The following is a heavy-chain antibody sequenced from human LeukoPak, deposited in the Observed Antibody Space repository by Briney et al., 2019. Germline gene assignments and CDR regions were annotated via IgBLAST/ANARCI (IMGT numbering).Heavy chain of an antibody. D-gene: IGHD3-22*01. J-gene: IGHJ4*02. CDR3: AKVPSPLMIVDAYFDY. CDR2: ISGSGGSA. Sequence: GGSLRLSCAASGFTFSSYAMSWVRQAPGKGLEWVSAISGSGGSAYYADSVKGRFTISRDNSKNTLYLQMNSLRAEYTAVYYCAKVPSPLMIVDAYFDYWGQGTLVTVSS. CDR1: GFTFSSYA. V-gene: IGHV3-23*01.